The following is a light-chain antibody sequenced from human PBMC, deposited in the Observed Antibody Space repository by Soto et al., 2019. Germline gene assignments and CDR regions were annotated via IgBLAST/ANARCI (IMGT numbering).Light chain of an antibody. J-gene: IGLJ2*01. CDR2: SNN. V-gene: IGLV1-44*01. CDR3: AAGNDNLNGPI. CDR1: SSNIGSNT. Sequence: QSVLTQPPSASGTPGQRVTISCSGSSSNIGSNTVSWYRQLPGTAPKLLIYSNNQRPSGVPDRFSGSKSGTSASLAISGLQSEDEADYFCAAGNDNLNGPIFGGGTKLTVL.